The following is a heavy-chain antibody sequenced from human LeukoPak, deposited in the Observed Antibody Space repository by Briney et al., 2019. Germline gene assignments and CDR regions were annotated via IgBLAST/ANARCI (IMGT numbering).Heavy chain of an antibody. V-gene: IGHV4-34*01. Sequence: SSETLSLTCAVYGGSFSGYYWSWIRQPPGKGLEWIGEINHSGSTNYNPSHKSRVTISVDTSKNQFSLKLSSVTAADTAVYYCARVGLYSSSWLGPYYFDYWGQGTLVTVSS. CDR2: INHSGST. CDR3: ARVGLYSSSWLGPYYFDY. J-gene: IGHJ4*02. CDR1: GGSFSGYY. D-gene: IGHD6-13*01.